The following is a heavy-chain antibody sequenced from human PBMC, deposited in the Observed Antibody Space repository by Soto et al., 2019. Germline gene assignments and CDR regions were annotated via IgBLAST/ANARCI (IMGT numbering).Heavy chain of an antibody. J-gene: IGHJ6*02. V-gene: IGHV4-39*01. CDR3: ARLSDGSVWPPRDENHDLGMYA. Sequence: PSGTLSLTCTVSGGSISSSSYYWGWIRQPPGKGLEWIGSIYYSGSTYYNPSLKSRVTISVDTSKNQFSLKLSSVTAADTAVYYCARLSDGSVWPPRDENHDLGMYAWGQGSAV. CDR2: IYYSGST. D-gene: IGHD3-3*01. CDR1: GGSISSSSYY.